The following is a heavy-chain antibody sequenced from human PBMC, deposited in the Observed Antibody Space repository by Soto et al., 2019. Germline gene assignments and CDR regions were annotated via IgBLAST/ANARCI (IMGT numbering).Heavy chain of an antibody. CDR3: ARDLFNSVAVAGHFDY. Sequence: LRLSCAASGSTFSSYAMHWVRQAPGKGLEWVAVISYDGSNKYYADSVKGRFTISRDNSKNTLYLQMNSLRAEDTAVYYCARDLFNSVAVAGHFDYWGQGTLVTVSS. V-gene: IGHV3-30-3*01. D-gene: IGHD6-19*01. CDR2: ISYDGSNK. CDR1: GSTFSSYA. J-gene: IGHJ4*02.